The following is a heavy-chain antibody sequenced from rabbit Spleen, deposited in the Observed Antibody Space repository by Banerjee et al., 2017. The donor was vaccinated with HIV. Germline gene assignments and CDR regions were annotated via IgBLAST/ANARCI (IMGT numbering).Heavy chain of an antibody. CDR3: ARDLPEIVGWNFGF. Sequence: QEQLEESGGGLVKPEGSLTLTCTASGFDFSEKEVMCWVRQAAGKGLEWIGCINTITGKSLYATWAKGRFTISRASSTTVFLQMTRLTAAATATYFCARDLPEIVGWNFGFWGPGTLVTVS. CDR2: INTITGKS. CDR1: GFDFSEKEV. D-gene: IGHD1-1*01. J-gene: IGHJ3*01. V-gene: IGHV1S45*01.